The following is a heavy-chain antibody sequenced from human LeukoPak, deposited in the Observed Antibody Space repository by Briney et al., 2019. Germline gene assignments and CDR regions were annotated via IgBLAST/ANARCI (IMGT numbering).Heavy chain of an antibody. D-gene: IGHD4-23*01. CDR1: GFTFSSYS. Sequence: GGSLRLSCAASGFTFSSYSMNWVRQAPGKGPEWVSSISSSSSYIYYADSVKGRFTISRDNAKNSLYLQMNSLRAEDTAVYYCARGDYGGANWFDPWGQGTLVTVSS. V-gene: IGHV3-21*01. J-gene: IGHJ5*02. CDR2: ISSSSSYI. CDR3: ARGDYGGANWFDP.